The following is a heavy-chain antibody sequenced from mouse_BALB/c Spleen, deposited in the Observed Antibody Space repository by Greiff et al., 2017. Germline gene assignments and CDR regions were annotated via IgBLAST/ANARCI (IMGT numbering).Heavy chain of an antibody. D-gene: IGHD2-2*01. CDR2: ISSGGGST. CDR1: GFAFSSYD. Sequence: EVQLVESGGGLVKPGGSLKLSCAASGFAFSSYDMSWVRQTPEKRLEWVAYISSGGGSTYYPDTVKGRFTISRDNAKNTLYLQMSSLKSEDTAMYYCARHRGYGYADAMDYWGQGTSVTVSS. CDR3: ARHRGYGYADAMDY. J-gene: IGHJ4*01. V-gene: IGHV5-12-1*01.